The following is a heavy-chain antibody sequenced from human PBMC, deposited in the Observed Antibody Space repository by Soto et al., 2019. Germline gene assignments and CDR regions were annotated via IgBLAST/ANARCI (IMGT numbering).Heavy chain of an antibody. CDR1: GGSISSYY. Sequence: SETLSLTFTVSGGSISSYYWSWIRQPPGKGLEWIGYIYYSGSTNYNPSLKSRVTISVDTSNNQFSLKLSSVTAADTAVYYCARENYGGNSVYFQHWGQGTLVTVSS. CDR3: ARENYGGNSVYFQH. CDR2: IYYSGST. J-gene: IGHJ1*01. D-gene: IGHD4-17*01. V-gene: IGHV4-59*01.